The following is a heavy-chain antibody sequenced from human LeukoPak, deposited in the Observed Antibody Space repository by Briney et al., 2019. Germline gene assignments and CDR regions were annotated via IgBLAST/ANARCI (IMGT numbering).Heavy chain of an antibody. CDR2: IYYSGST. J-gene: IGHJ5*02. D-gene: IGHD3-22*01. V-gene: IGHV4-59*01. Sequence: SETLSLTCTVSGGSISSYYWNWIRQPPGRGLEWIGYIYYSGSTNYNPSLRSRVTISVDASKNQFSLKVSSVTAADTAVYYCARGESSASNWFDPWGQGTLVTVSS. CDR1: GGSISSYY. CDR3: ARGESSASNWFDP.